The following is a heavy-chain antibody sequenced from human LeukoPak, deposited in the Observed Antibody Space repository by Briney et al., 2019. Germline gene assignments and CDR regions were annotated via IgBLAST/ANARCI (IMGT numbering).Heavy chain of an antibody. CDR2: TSSDGSTT. CDR3: ARERSGSRAFNY. Sequence: GGSLRLSCADSGFTFSSYWVHWVRQAPGKGLVWVSRTSSDGSTTSYADSVKGRFTISRDNAKNTLYLQMNSLRAEDTALYYCARERSGSRAFNYWGQGTLVTVSS. J-gene: IGHJ4*02. V-gene: IGHV3-74*01. D-gene: IGHD1-26*01. CDR1: GFTFSSYW.